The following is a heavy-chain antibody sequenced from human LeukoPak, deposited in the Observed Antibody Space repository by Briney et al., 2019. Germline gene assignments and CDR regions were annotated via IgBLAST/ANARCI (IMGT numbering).Heavy chain of an antibody. Sequence: GGSLRLSCAASGFTFSSYAMHWVRQAPGKGLEWVAVISYDGSNKYYADSVKGRFTISRDNSKNTLYLQMNSLRAEDTAVYYCAKDLTAMVEYYYYYGMDVWGQGTTVTVSS. CDR3: AKDLTAMVEYYYYYGMDV. D-gene: IGHD5-18*01. J-gene: IGHJ6*02. CDR1: GFTFSSYA. CDR2: ISYDGSNK. V-gene: IGHV3-30*04.